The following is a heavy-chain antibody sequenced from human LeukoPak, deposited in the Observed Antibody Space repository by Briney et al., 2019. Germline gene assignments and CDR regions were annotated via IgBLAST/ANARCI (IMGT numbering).Heavy chain of an antibody. CDR2: ISYDGSNK. CDR1: GFTFSSYA. V-gene: IGHV3-30-3*01. D-gene: IGHD4-17*01. Sequence: PGRSLRLSCAASGFTFSSYAMHWVRQAPGKGLEWVAVISYDGSNKYYADSVKGRFTISRDNSKNTLYLQMNSLRAEDTAVYYCAKVRTVTKAYDYWGQGTLVTVSS. J-gene: IGHJ4*02. CDR3: AKVRTVTKAYDY.